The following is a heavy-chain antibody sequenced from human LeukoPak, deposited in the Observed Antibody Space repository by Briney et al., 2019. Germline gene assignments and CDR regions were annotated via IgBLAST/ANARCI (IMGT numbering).Heavy chain of an antibody. Sequence: GRSLRLSCAASGFTFSSYAMHWVRQAPGKGLEWVAVIWYDGSNKYYADSVKGRFTISRDNSKNTLYLQMNSLRAEDTAVYYCARGEQWPDYWGQGTLVTVSS. CDR2: IWYDGSNK. J-gene: IGHJ4*02. CDR1: GFTFSSYA. D-gene: IGHD6-19*01. CDR3: ARGEQWPDY. V-gene: IGHV3-33*08.